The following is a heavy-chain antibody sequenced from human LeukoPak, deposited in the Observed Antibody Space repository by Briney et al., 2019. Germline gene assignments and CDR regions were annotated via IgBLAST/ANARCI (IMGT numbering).Heavy chain of an antibody. J-gene: IGHJ4*02. Sequence: SVEVSCKASGGTFSSYAISWVRQAPGQGLEWMGRIIPIFGIANYAQKFQGRVTITADKSTSTAYMELSSPRSEDTAVYYCAKTASEYYFDYWGQGTLVTVSS. D-gene: IGHD2-21*02. CDR3: AKTASEYYFDY. CDR1: GGTFSSYA. CDR2: IIPIFGIA. V-gene: IGHV1-69*04.